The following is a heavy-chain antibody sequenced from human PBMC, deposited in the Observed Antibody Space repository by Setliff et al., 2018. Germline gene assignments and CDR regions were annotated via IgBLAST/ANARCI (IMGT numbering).Heavy chain of an antibody. J-gene: IGHJ6*03. Sequence: GGSLRLSCAASGFAFNRHGMYWLRQAPGKGLECVAVTSSNGYFRNNVDSVKGRFTISRDNYKNMLYLEMNSLRPEDTAVYYCVRAPPNCSGGSCYYMDVWAKGTTVTVSS. D-gene: IGHD2-15*01. CDR1: GFAFNRHG. CDR3: VRAPPNCSGGSCYYMDV. V-gene: IGHV3-30*03. CDR2: TSSNGYFR.